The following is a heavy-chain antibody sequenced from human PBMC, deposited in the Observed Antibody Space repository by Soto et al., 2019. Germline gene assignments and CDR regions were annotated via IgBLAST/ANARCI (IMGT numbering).Heavy chain of an antibody. V-gene: IGHV3-9*01. CDR3: AKDTSSDDAFDI. D-gene: IGHD6-19*01. CDR2: ISWNSGNI. Sequence: GGSLRLSCAASGFTFDDYAMHWVRQAPGKGLEWVSGISWNSGNIGYADSVKGRFTISRHNAKNSLFLQMNGLRAEDTALYYCAKDTSSDDAFDIWGQGTMVTVSS. J-gene: IGHJ3*02. CDR1: GFTFDDYA.